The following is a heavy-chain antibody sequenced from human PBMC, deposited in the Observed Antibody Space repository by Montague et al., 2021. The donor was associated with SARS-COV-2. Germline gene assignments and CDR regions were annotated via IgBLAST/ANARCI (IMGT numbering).Heavy chain of an antibody. V-gene: IGHV4-59*01. CDR3: ARGINSAGSYYYHLDV. CDR1: GGSMSGYN. Sequence: SETLSLTCNVAGGSMSGYNWSWIRQPLGKGLQWIGSMYNSGNTSYNPSLKSRVTISVDTSKKQFSLRLSSVTAADTAVYFCARGINSAGSYYYHLDVWGQGTTVTVSS. CDR2: MYNSGNT. D-gene: IGHD2-21*01. J-gene: IGHJ6*02.